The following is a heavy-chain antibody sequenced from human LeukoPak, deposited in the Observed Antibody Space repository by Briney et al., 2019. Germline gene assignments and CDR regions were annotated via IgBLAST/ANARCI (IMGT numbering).Heavy chain of an antibody. CDR3: ARVGAAGPGRWLQPSSLRYYYYMDV. CDR2: INPNSGGT. J-gene: IGHJ6*03. CDR1: GYTFTGYY. D-gene: IGHD5-24*01. V-gene: IGHV1-2*02. Sequence: PEASVKVSCKASGYTFTGYYMHWVRQAPGQGLEWMGWINPNSGGTNYAQKFQGRVTMTRDTSISTAYMELSRLRSDDTAVYYCARVGAAGPGRWLQPSSLRYYYYMDVWGKGTTVTISS.